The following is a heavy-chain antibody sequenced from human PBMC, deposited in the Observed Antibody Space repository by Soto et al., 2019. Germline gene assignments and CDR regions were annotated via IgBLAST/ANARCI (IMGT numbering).Heavy chain of an antibody. J-gene: IGHJ4*02. CDR3: AGGYSGYSLGPRTDY. V-gene: IGHV4-30-4*01. Sequence: SSETLSLTCTVSGGSISSGDYYWSWIRQPPGKGLAWIGYIYYSGSTYYNPSLKSRVTISVDTSKNQFSLKLSSVTAADTAVYYCAGGYSGYSLGPRTDYWGQGTLVTVSS. CDR2: IYYSGST. CDR1: GGSISSGDYY. D-gene: IGHD5-12*01.